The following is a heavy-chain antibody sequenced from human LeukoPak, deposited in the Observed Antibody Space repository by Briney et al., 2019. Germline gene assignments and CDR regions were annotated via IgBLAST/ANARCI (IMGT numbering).Heavy chain of an antibody. D-gene: IGHD3-10*01. CDR2: IKSKTDGGTT. CDR1: GFTFSNAW. Sequence: GGSLRLSCAASGFTFSNAWMSWVRHAPGKGREWVGRIKSKTDGGTTDYAAPVKGRFTISRDDSKNTLYLQMNSLKTEDTAVYYCTTVLWFGETRSDYWGQGTLVTVSS. CDR3: TTVLWFGETRSDY. V-gene: IGHV3-15*01. J-gene: IGHJ4*02.